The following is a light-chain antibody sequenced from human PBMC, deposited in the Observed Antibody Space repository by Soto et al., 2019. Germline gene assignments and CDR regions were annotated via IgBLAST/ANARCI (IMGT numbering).Light chain of an antibody. CDR2: GES. CDR1: QNIGIY. Sequence: DIQMSQSPPSLSASVGDRVTITCRASQNIGIYLNWYQQKPGKAPNLLIYGESNLQTGVPSRFSASGSGTDFSLVISSLQPEDFATYYCQQSYTSPWTFGQGTNVEI. V-gene: IGKV1-39*01. J-gene: IGKJ1*01. CDR3: QQSYTSPWT.